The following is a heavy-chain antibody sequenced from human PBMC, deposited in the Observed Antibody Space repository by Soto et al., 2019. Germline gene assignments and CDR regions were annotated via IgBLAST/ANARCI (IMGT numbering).Heavy chain of an antibody. CDR3: ARDFDYYGSGSYYNLGY. J-gene: IGHJ4*02. CDR1: GGSIGSSSYY. CDR2: LYYTGTT. D-gene: IGHD3-10*01. V-gene: IGHV4-39*02. Sequence: SETLSLTCSVSGGSIGSSSYYFGWIRQPPGKGLEWTGSLYYTGTTYYNSSLKSRVTISADKSQNQFSLRLSSVTAADTAVYYCARDFDYYGSGSYYNLGYWGQGTLVTVSS.